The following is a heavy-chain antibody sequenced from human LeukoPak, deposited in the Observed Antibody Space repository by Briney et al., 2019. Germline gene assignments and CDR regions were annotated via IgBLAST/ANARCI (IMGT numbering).Heavy chain of an antibody. J-gene: IGHJ4*02. D-gene: IGHD4-17*01. CDR1: GGTFSSYA. V-gene: IGHV1-69*04. CDR2: IIPILGIA. CDR3: ARVGPYGDPSSGGTDY. Sequence: SVKVSCKASGGTFSSYAISWVRQAPGQGLEWMGRIIPILGIANYAQNFQGRVTITADKSTSTAYMELSSLRSEDTAVYYCARVGPYGDPSSGGTDYWGQGTLVTVSS.